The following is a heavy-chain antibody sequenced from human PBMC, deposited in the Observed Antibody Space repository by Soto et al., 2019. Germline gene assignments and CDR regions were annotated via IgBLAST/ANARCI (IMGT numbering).Heavy chain of an antibody. V-gene: IGHV3-30*18. CDR2: ISYDGSNK. CDR3: ANDKGYGVQLWLLFDY. Sequence: QVQLVESGGGVVQPGRSLRLSCAASGFTFSSYGMHWVRQAPGKGLEWVAFISYDGSNKYYADSVMGRFTISRDNSKNTLYLQMNSLRAEDTAVYYCANDKGYGVQLWLLFDYWGQGTLVTVSS. J-gene: IGHJ4*02. CDR1: GFTFSSYG. D-gene: IGHD5-18*01.